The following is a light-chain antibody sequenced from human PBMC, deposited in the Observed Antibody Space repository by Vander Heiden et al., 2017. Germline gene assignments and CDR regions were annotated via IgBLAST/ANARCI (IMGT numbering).Light chain of an antibody. CDR1: QSVLYSSNNKNY. CDR2: WAS. J-gene: IGKJ2*01. Sequence: DTVMTQSPDSMDVSLGERATINCKASQSVLYSSNNKNYLAWYQQKPGQPPKLLIYWASTRESGVPYRFSGSGSGTDFTLTISSLQAEDVAVYYCQQDDSPPYTFGQGTKLEIK. CDR3: QQDDSPPYT. V-gene: IGKV4-1*01.